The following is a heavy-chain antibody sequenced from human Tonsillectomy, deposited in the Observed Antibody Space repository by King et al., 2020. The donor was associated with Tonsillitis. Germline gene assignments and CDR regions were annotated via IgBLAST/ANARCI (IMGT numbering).Heavy chain of an antibody. CDR1: GFTFSSYS. Sequence: VQLVESGGGLVKPGGSLRLSCAASGFTFSSYSMNWVRQAPGKGLEWVSSISSSSSYIYYADSVKGRFTISRDNAKNSLYLQMNSLRAEDAAVYYCAREGKGTMVPVHYWGQGTLVTVSS. CDR3: AREGKGTMVPVHY. D-gene: IGHD3-10*01. J-gene: IGHJ4*02. V-gene: IGHV3-21*01. CDR2: ISSSSSYI.